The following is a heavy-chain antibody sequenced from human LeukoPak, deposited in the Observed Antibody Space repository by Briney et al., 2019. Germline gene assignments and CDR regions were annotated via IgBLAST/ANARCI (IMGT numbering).Heavy chain of an antibody. D-gene: IGHD5-12*01. J-gene: IGHJ4*02. CDR3: ATWGGIYSGYDYIY. Sequence: GASVKVSCKGSGYTLTELSIHWVRQAPGKRLEWMGGFDPEDGETIYAHKFQGRVTMTEDTSTDTAYMELSSLRSEDTAVYYCATWGGIYSGYDYIYWGQGTLVTVSS. CDR2: FDPEDGET. CDR1: GYTLTELS. V-gene: IGHV1-24*01.